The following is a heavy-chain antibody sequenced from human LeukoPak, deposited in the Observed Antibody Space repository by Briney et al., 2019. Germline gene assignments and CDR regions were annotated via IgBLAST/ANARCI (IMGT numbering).Heavy chain of an antibody. CDR1: EFDFSTHA. D-gene: IGHD7-27*01. Sequence: GGSLRLSCAASEFDFSTHAMTWVRQAPGKGLEWVSAISISGAKTYYADSVKGRFTISRDNSKNTLFLQMNSLRAEDTAVYYCAKDGGLWVSAHWGDSWGRGTLVTVSS. J-gene: IGHJ4*02. CDR2: ISISGAKT. V-gene: IGHV3-23*01. CDR3: AKDGGLWVSAHWGDS.